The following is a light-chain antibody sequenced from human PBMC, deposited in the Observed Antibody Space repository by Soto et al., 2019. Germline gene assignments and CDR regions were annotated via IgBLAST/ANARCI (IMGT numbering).Light chain of an antibody. V-gene: IGLV2-11*01. Sequence: QSALTQPRSVSGSPGQSVTISCTGTSSDVGGYNYVSWYQQHPGKAPKLMIYDVSKRPSGVPDRFSGSKSGNTASLTISGLQAEDEADYYCCSYAGPGFGGGTKLTVL. CDR3: CSYAGPG. J-gene: IGLJ2*01. CDR2: DVS. CDR1: SSDVGGYNY.